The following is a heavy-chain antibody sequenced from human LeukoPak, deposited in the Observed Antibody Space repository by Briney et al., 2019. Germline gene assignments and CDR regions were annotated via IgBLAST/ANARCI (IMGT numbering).Heavy chain of an antibody. D-gene: IGHD1-26*01. CDR3: ARHSYSGSYYYYMDV. J-gene: IGHJ6*03. Sequence: SETLSLTCAVSGGSISSSNWWSWVRQPPGKGLEWIGEIYHSGSTNYNPSLKSRVTISVDKSKNQFSLKLSSVTAADTAVYYCARHSYSGSYYYYMDVWGKGTTVTISS. V-gene: IGHV4-4*02. CDR2: IYHSGST. CDR1: GGSISSSNW.